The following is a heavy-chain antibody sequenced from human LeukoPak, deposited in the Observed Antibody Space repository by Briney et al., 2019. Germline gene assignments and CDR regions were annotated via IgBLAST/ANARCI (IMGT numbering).Heavy chain of an antibody. Sequence: GGSLRLSCAASGLTFSDNYMSWLPQAPGKGLEWVSYISSGSTYTNYADSVKGRFTISRDNAKNSLYLQMNSLRAEDTAVYYCASHGGPDYFDYWGQGTLVTVSS. V-gene: IGHV3-11*06. CDR3: ASHGGPDYFDY. D-gene: IGHD3-10*01. J-gene: IGHJ4*02. CDR1: GLTFSDNY. CDR2: ISSGSTYT.